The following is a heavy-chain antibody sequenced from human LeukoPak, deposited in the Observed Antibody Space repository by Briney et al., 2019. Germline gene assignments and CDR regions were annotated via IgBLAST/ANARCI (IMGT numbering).Heavy chain of an antibody. CDR2: IYAGDFDT. D-gene: IGHD6-13*01. CDR1: GYTFTSYW. V-gene: IGHV5-51*01. CDR3: ARRYASSDWYYFDY. J-gene: IGHJ4*02. Sequence: GESLKISCKGSGYTFTSYWIAWVRQMPGKGLEWMGIIYAGDFDTRYSPSFQGQVTISADKSINTAYLQWSNLEASDTAMYYRARRYASSDWYYFDYWGQGTLVTVSS.